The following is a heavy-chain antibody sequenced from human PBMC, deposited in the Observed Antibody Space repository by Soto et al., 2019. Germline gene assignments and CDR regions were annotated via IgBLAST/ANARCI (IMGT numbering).Heavy chain of an antibody. CDR1: GYTFTSYD. J-gene: IGHJ5*02. D-gene: IGHD6-13*01. CDR3: ARERAAKRNWFDP. Sequence: ASVKVSCKASGYTFTSYDINWVRQATGQGLEWMGWMNPNSGNTGYAQKFQGRVTMTRDTSISTAYMELSRLRSDDTAVYYCARERAAKRNWFDPWGQGTMVTVSS. V-gene: IGHV1-8*01. CDR2: MNPNSGNT.